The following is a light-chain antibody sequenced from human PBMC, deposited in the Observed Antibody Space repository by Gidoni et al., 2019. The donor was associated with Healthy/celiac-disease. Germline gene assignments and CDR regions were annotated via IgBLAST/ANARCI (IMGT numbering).Light chain of an antibody. CDR1: QSISSY. CDR3: QQSYSTPRS. V-gene: IGKV1-39*01. J-gene: IGKJ2*03. Sequence: DIQMTQSPSSLSASVGDRVTITCRASQSISSYLNWYQQKPGKAPKLLIYAASSLQSGVPSRFRGSGFGTDFTLTISSLQPEDFATYYCQQSYSTPRSFGQGTKLEIK. CDR2: AAS.